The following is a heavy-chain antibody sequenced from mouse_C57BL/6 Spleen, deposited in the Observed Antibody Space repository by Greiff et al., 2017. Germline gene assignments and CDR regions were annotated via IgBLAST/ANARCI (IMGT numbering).Heavy chain of an antibody. CDR1: GYTFTSYW. V-gene: IGHV1-50*01. CDR2: IDPSDSYT. D-gene: IGHD2-10*02. J-gene: IGHJ2*01. CDR3: ARAAYGNYVFDY. Sequence: QVQLQQPGAELVKPGASVKLSCKASGYTFTSYWMQWVNQRPGQGLEWIGEIDPSDSYTNYNQKFKGKATLTVDTSSSTAYMQLSSLTSEDSAVYYCARAAYGNYVFDYWGQGTTLTVSS.